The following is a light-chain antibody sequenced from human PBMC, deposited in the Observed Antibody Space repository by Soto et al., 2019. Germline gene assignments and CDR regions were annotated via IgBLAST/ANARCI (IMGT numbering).Light chain of an antibody. Sequence: EIVFTQAPGTLSLSPGKRATLSCRASQSISSSYLAWYQQRPGQAPRLFIYGASSRANGIPDSFSGSGSGAELTLTISSLQSEDFSVYDCQQYNNWPPITLGQGTRLEIK. CDR1: QSISSSY. J-gene: IGKJ5*01. CDR3: QQYNNWPPIT. CDR2: GAS. V-gene: IGKV3-20*01.